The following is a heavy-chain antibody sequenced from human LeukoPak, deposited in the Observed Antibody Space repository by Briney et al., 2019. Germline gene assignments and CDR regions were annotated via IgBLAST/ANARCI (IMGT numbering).Heavy chain of an antibody. J-gene: IGHJ5*02. Sequence: PSETLSLTCTVSGGSISSYYWNWIRQPAGKGLEWIGRIHTSGSTNYNPSLKSRVTMSVDTSKNQFSLKLSSVTAADTAVYYCARDSPYCSGGSCYSNWFDPWGQGTLVTVSS. D-gene: IGHD2-15*01. CDR2: IHTSGST. CDR3: ARDSPYCSGGSCYSNWFDP. CDR1: GGSISSYY. V-gene: IGHV4-4*07.